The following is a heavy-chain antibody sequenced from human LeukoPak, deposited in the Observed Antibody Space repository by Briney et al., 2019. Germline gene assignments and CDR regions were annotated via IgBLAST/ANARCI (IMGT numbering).Heavy chain of an antibody. CDR2: IYYSGST. CDR3: ARKSGSYVDY. J-gene: IGHJ4*02. D-gene: IGHD1-26*01. V-gene: IGHV4-4*02. CDR1: GGSISSTDW. Sequence: SETLSLTCAVSGGSISSTDWWSWVRQPPGKGLEWIGEIYYSGSTNYNPSLKSRVTISADKSKNQFSLKLNSMTAADTAVYYCARKSGSYVDYWGQGTLVTVSS.